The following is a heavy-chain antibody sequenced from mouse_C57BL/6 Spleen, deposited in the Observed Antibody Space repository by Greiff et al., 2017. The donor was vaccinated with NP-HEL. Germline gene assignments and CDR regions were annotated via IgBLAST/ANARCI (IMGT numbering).Heavy chain of an antibody. CDR1: GYTFTSYW. Sequence: QVQLQQPGAELVQPGASVKLSCKASGYTFTSYWMHWVKQRPGQGLAWIGMIHPNSGSTNYNEKFKSKATLTVDKSSSTAYMLLSSLTSEDSAVYYCATPDYSLYYFDYWGQGTTLTVSS. J-gene: IGHJ2*01. V-gene: IGHV1-64*01. D-gene: IGHD2-12*01. CDR2: IHPNSGST. CDR3: ATPDYSLYYFDY.